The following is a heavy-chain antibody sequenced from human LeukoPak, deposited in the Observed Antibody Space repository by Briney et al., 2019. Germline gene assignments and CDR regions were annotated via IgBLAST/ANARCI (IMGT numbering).Heavy chain of an antibody. J-gene: IGHJ4*02. D-gene: IGHD3-10*01. Sequence: MTSETLSLTCAVYGGSFSGYYWSWIRQPPGKGLEWIGEINHSGSTNYNPSLKSRVTILVDTSKNQFSLKLSSVTAADTAVYYCASRRGYGSGRFDYWGQGTLVTVSS. CDR3: ASRRGYGSGRFDY. V-gene: IGHV4-34*01. CDR2: INHSGST. CDR1: GGSFSGYY.